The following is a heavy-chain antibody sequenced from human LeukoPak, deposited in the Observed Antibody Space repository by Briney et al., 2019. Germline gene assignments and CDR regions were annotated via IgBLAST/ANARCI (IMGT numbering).Heavy chain of an antibody. CDR2: IIPIFGTA. CDR3: ASATLTAAGTADYFDY. V-gene: IGHV1-69*13. CDR1: GGTFSSYA. D-gene: IGHD6-13*01. J-gene: IGHJ4*02. Sequence: SVKVSCKASGGTFSSYAISWVRQAPGQGLEWMGGIIPIFGTANYAQKFQGRVTITADESTSTAYMELSSLRSEDTAVYYCASATLTAAGTADYFDYWGQGTLVTVSS.